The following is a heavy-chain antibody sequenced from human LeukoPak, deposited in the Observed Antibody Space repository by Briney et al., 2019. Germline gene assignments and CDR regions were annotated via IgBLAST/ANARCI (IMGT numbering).Heavy chain of an antibody. D-gene: IGHD6-19*01. Sequence: PGGSLRLSCAASGFTFNDAWMSWVRQPPGKGLEWIGEIYHSGSTNYNPSLKSRVTISVDKSKNQFSLKLSSVTAADTAVYYCATLAVAGKRADFDYWGQGTLVTVSS. V-gene: IGHV4-4*02. CDR1: GFTFNDAW. J-gene: IGHJ4*02. CDR2: IYHSGST. CDR3: ATLAVAGKRADFDY.